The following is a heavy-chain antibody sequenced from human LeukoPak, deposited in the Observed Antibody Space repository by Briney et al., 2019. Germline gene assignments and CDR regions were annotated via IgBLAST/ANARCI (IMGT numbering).Heavy chain of an antibody. D-gene: IGHD6-19*01. CDR2: INYSGST. V-gene: IGHV4-39*07. J-gene: IGHJ4*02. Sequence: SETLSLTCTVSGDSISSNNCYWAWLRQPPGKGLEWIASINYSGSTFYNPSLKSRVTISVDTSKNRFSLKLSSVTAADTAVYYCARTYSSGQGAYYWGQGTLVTVSS. CDR1: GDSISSNNCY. CDR3: ARTYSSGQGAYY.